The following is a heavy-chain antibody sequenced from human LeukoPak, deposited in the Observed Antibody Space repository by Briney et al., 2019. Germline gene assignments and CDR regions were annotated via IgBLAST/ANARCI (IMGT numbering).Heavy chain of an antibody. CDR3: ARDLLRQWLVQKITNWFDP. J-gene: IGHJ5*02. CDR1: GYSISSGYY. V-gene: IGHV4-38-2*02. Sequence: SETLSLTCTVSGYSISSGYYWGWIRQPPGKGLEWIGSIYHSGSTYYNPSLKSRVTISVDTSKNQFSLKLSSVTAADTAVYYCARDLLRQWLVQKITNWFDPWGQGTLVTVSS. D-gene: IGHD6-19*01. CDR2: IYHSGST.